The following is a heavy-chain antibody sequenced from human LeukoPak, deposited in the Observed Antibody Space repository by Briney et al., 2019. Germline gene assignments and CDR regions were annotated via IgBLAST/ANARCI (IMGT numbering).Heavy chain of an antibody. CDR1: GGSISSSSYY. J-gene: IGHJ4*02. CDR2: IYYSGST. V-gene: IGHV4-39*01. D-gene: IGHD3-10*01. CDR3: ARYYGSGSYADY. Sequence: PSETLSLTCTVSGGSISSSSYYWGWIRQPPGKGLEWIGSIYYSGSTYYNPSLKSRVTISVDTSKNQFSLKLSSVTAADTAVYYCARYYGSGSYADYWGQGTLVTVSS.